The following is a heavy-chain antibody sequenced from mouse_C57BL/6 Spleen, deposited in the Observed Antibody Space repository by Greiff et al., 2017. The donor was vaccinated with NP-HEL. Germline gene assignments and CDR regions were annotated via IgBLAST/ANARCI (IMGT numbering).Heavy chain of an antibody. D-gene: IGHD1-1*01. CDR2: IDPSDSYT. CDR1: GYTFTSYW. CDR3: ARTPPFITTVVNYAMDY. V-gene: IGHV1-69*01. J-gene: IGHJ4*01. Sequence: QVQLQQPGAELVMPGASVKLSCKASGYTFTSYWMHWVKQRPGQGLEWIGEIDPSDSYTNYNQKFKGKSTVTVDKSSSTAYMQLRSLTSEDSAVYYCARTPPFITTVVNYAMDYWGQGTSVTVSS.